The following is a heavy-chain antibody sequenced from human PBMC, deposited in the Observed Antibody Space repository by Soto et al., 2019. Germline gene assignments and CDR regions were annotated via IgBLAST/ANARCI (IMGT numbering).Heavy chain of an antibody. CDR2: IYYSGST. CDR1: GGSISSGGYS. J-gene: IGHJ5*02. Sequence: SETLSLTCAVSGGSISSGGYSWSWIRQHPGKGLEWIGYIYYSGSTYYNPSLKSRVTISVDTSKNQFSLKLSSVTAADTAVYYCARGSSWYAHWGQGTLVTVS. D-gene: IGHD1-1*01. V-gene: IGHV4-31*11. CDR3: ARGSSWYAH.